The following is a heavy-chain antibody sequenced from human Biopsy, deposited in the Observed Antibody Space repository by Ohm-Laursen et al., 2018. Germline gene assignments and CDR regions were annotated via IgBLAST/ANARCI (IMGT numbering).Heavy chain of an antibody. CDR3: GNEVHGRDY. V-gene: IGHV4-34*08. D-gene: IGHD2-15*01. Sequence: DTLSLTCVVFGKTFSDYQWSWIRQPPGKGLEWIGQINQAGTTNYNPSLKSRVSISADASKYEFSLRLTSVTAADTAVYLCGNEVHGRDYWGLGAQVTVSS. J-gene: IGHJ4*02. CDR1: GKTFSDYQ. CDR2: INQAGTT.